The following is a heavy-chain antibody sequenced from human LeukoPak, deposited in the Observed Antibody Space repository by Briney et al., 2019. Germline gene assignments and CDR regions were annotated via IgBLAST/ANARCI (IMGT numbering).Heavy chain of an antibody. CDR3: ARGAVAGSFDY. J-gene: IGHJ4*02. CDR2: ISGSGGST. Sequence: GGSLRLSCAASGFTFSSYGMSWHRQAPGQGLEWVSAISGSGGSTYYADSVKGRFTISRDNSKNTLYLQMNSLRAEDTAVYYCARGAVAGSFDYWGQGTLVTVSS. D-gene: IGHD6-19*01. V-gene: IGHV3-23*01. CDR1: GFTFSSYG.